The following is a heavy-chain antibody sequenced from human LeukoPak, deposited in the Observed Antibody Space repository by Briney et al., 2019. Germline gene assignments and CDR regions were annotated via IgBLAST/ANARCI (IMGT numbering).Heavy chain of an antibody. Sequence: ASVKVSCKASGYTFTGYYMHWVRQAPGQGLEWMGWINSNSGGTNSAQKFQGRVTMTRDTSISTAYMELSRLRSDDTAVYYCARHPYSGSYHFDYWGQGTLVTVSS. CDR1: GYTFTGYY. CDR2: INSNSGGT. CDR3: ARHPYSGSYHFDY. J-gene: IGHJ4*02. V-gene: IGHV1-2*02. D-gene: IGHD1-26*01.